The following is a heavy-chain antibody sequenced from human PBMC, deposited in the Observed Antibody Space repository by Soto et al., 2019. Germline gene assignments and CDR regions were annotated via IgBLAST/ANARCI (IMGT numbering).Heavy chain of an antibody. CDR1: GFTFSDYY. CDR2: ITSSGRTT. Sequence: QVQLVESGGGLVKPGGSLRLSCAASGFTFSDYYMNWIRQAPGKGLEWVSYITSSGRTTYYADSVKGRFTISRDNAKNSLYLQMNSLRAEDTAVYYCARDLGLVLEYRSSPLSHYGMDVWGQGTTVTVSS. D-gene: IGHD6-6*01. V-gene: IGHV3-11*01. J-gene: IGHJ6*02. CDR3: ARDLGLVLEYRSSPLSHYGMDV.